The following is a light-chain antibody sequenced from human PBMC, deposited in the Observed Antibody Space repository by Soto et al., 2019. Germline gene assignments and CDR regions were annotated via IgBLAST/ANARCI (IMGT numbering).Light chain of an antibody. J-gene: IGKJ1*01. CDR1: QSVSSSY. V-gene: IGKV3-20*01. CDR2: GAS. Sequence: EIVLTQSPGTLSLSPGERATLSCRASQSVSSSYLAWYQQKPGQAPRLLIYGASSRATGIPDRFSGSGSETDFTLTISRLEPEDFAVYYCQQYGSSPPWTFGQGTKVEIK. CDR3: QQYGSSPPWT.